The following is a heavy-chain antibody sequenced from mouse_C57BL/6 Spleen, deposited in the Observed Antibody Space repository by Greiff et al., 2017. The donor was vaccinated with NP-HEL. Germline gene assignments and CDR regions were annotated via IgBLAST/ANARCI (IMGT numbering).Heavy chain of an antibody. CDR3: TRDRGDSNYEDWFAY. D-gene: IGHD2-5*01. CDR2: ISSGGDYI. J-gene: IGHJ3*01. CDR1: GFTFSSYA. Sequence: EVKVVESGEGLVKPGGSLKLSCAASGFTFSSYAMSWVRQTPEKRLEWVAYISSGGDYIYYADTVKGRFTISRDNARNTLYLQMSSLKSEDTAMYYCTRDRGDSNYEDWFAYWGQGTLVTVSA. V-gene: IGHV5-9-1*02.